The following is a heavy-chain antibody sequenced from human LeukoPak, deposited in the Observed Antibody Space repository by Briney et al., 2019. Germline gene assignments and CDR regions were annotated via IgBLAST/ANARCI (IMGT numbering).Heavy chain of an antibody. Sequence: GGSLRLSCAASGFTFSSFWMSWVRQAAGKGLEWVANIKEDGSEKYYVDSVKGRFIISRDSAKNSLYLQMNSLRAEDTAVYYCARAMIVDYWGQGTLVTVSP. CDR1: GFTFSSFW. J-gene: IGHJ4*02. CDR3: ARAMIVDY. D-gene: IGHD3-22*01. V-gene: IGHV3-7*04. CDR2: IKEDGSEK.